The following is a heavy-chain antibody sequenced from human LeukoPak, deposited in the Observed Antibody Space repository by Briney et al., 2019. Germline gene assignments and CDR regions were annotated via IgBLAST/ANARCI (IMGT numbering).Heavy chain of an antibody. D-gene: IGHD3-10*01. CDR1: GGSISSYY. CDR3: ARASGLLWFGNFDY. V-gene: IGHV4-59*01. J-gene: IGHJ4*02. CDR2: IYYSGST. Sequence: ASGTLSLTCTVSGGSISSYYWSWIRQPPGKGLEWIGYIYYSGSTNYNPSLKSRVTISVDTSKNQFSLKLSSVTAADTAVYYCARASGLLWFGNFDYWGQGTLVTVSS.